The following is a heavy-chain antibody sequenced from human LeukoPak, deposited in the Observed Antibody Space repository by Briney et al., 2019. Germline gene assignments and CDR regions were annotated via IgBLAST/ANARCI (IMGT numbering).Heavy chain of an antibody. J-gene: IGHJ6*03. V-gene: IGHV4-38-2*02. CDR3: ARDGARSGYMDV. Sequence: PSETLSLTCSVSNYSISSGYYWGWIRQPPGKGLEWIGNIYHSGNTYYNPSLKSRVTISVDTSKNQFSLKLSSVTAADTAVYYCARDGARSGYMDVWGKGTTVTISS. D-gene: IGHD3-16*01. CDR1: NYSISSGYY. CDR2: IYHSGNT.